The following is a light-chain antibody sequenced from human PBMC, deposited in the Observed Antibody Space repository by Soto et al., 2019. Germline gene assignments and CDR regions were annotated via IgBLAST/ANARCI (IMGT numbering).Light chain of an antibody. CDR1: QDVMYD. V-gene: IGKV3-15*01. Sequence: EIVLTQSPAALSVSPGGRATLSCRASQDVMYDLAWYQQKPGQAPRLLVYGASTRATDAPPRFRGSGSGREFSLPISSLQSEDFATYYCQQYRSWPRTFGHGSRVEIK. J-gene: IGKJ1*01. CDR2: GAS. CDR3: QQYRSWPRT.